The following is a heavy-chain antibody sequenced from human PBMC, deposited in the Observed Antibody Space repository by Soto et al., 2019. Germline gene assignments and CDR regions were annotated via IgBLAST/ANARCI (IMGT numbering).Heavy chain of an antibody. CDR3: ARVGVVIAQFDY. V-gene: IGHV4-59*01. CDR2: IYYSGST. Sequence: SETLSLTCTVSGGSISSYYWSWIRQPPGKGLEWIGYIYYSGSTNYNPSLKSRVTISVDTSKNQFSLKLSSVTAADTAVYYCARVGVVIAQFDYWGQGTLVTVSS. J-gene: IGHJ4*02. CDR1: GGSISSYY. D-gene: IGHD3-3*01.